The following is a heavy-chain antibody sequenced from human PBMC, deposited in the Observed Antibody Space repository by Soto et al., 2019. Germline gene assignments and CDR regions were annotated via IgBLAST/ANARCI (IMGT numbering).Heavy chain of an antibody. CDR2: IFHDGSL. J-gene: IGHJ4*02. D-gene: IGHD2-8*01. CDR1: GGSISSNNW. V-gene: IGHV4-4*02. Sequence: VQLQESGPGLVNPSGTLSLTCAVSGGSISSNNWWSWFRQPPGKGLKWIVEIFHDGSLNYNPSLSGRVTISVDKSNNQLSLNLNSVTAAETAIYYSAIIMDGPPYLPSGLDYWGQGTLLSGSS. CDR3: AIIMDGPPYLPSGLDY.